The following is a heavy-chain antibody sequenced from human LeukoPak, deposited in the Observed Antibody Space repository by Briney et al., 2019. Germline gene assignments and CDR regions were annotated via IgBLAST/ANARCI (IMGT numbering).Heavy chain of an antibody. V-gene: IGHV1-58*02. Sequence: SVKVSCKASGFTFTSSAMQWVRQARGQRLEWIGWIDVGSGNTNYAQKFQERVTITRDMSTSTAYMELSSLSSEDTAVYYCAAGPYDSSGYYSIDAFDIWGQGTMVTVSS. CDR3: AAGPYDSSGYYSIDAFDI. J-gene: IGHJ3*02. D-gene: IGHD3-22*01. CDR1: GFTFTSSA. CDR2: IDVGSGNT.